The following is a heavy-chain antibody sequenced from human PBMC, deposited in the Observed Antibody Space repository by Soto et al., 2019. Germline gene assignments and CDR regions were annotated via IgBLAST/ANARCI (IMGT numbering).Heavy chain of an antibody. CDR1: GYSISSGYY. D-gene: IGHD6-13*01. CDR2: TYYGASS. J-gene: IGHJ4*02. CDR3: VRVAGSASWYETDS. Sequence: SETLSLTCAASGYSISSGYYWGWIRQPPGKGLEWLGTTYYGASSYYNPSLRSRITILLDASTNQLSLKLSSVTAADTAVYFCVRVAGSASWYETDSWGQGILVTVSS. V-gene: IGHV4-38-2*01.